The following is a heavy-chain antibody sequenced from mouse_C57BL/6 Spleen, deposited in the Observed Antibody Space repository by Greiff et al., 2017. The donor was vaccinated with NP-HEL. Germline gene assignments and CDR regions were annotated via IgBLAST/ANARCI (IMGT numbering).Heavy chain of an antibody. CDR3: ARHGDDGNYFDY. V-gene: IGHV2-6-1*01. D-gene: IGHD2-12*01. CDR1: GFSLTSYG. J-gene: IGHJ2*01. CDR2: IWSDGST. Sequence: QVQLKESGPGLVAPSQSLSITCTVSGFSLTSYGVHWVRQPPGKGLEWLVVIWSDGSTTYNSALKSRLSISKYNSKSHVFLKMKSLQTDDTAMYYCARHGDDGNYFDYWGQGTTLTVSS.